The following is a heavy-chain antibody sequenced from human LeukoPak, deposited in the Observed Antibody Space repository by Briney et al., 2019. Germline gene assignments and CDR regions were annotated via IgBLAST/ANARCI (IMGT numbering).Heavy chain of an antibody. Sequence: ASVKVSCKASGYTFTGYYMHWVRQAPGQGLEWMGWINPNSGGTNYAQKFQGRVTMTRDTSISTAYMELSRLRSDDTAVYYCARGEDGDYFYFDYRGQGNPGHRLL. CDR2: INPNSGGT. CDR3: ARGEDGDYFYFDY. V-gene: IGHV1-2*02. D-gene: IGHD4-17*01. CDR1: GYTFTGYY. J-gene: IGHJ4*02.